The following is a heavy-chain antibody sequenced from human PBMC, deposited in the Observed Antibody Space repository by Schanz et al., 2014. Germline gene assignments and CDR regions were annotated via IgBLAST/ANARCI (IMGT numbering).Heavy chain of an antibody. Sequence: QVQLVDSGGGLVKPGGSLRLSCTASGFPFSDYFMAWIRQPPGRVLVWVSYIGNGGVTIYYADSVKGRFTISRANSKNALNRQMNNLRAEDTSVYYCARIGGSGFDYWAQGTLVTVSS. CDR1: GFPFSDYF. CDR3: ARIGGSGFDY. CDR2: IGNGGVTI. V-gene: IGHV3-11*01. J-gene: IGHJ4*02. D-gene: IGHD3-16*01.